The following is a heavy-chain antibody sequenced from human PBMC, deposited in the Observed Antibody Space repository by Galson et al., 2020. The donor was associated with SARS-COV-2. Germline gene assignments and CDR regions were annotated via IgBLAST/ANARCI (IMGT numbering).Heavy chain of an antibody. Sequence: SETLSLTCTVSGGSISSGSYYWSWIRQPAGKGLEWIGRIYTSGSTNYNPSLKSRVTISVDTSKNQFSLKLSSVTAADTAVYYCARESPFITIFGVAPVDYYYMDVWGKGTTVTVSS. CDR1: GGSISSGSYY. V-gene: IGHV4-61*02. J-gene: IGHJ6*03. CDR3: ARESPFITIFGVAPVDYYYMDV. D-gene: IGHD3-3*01. CDR2: IYTSGST.